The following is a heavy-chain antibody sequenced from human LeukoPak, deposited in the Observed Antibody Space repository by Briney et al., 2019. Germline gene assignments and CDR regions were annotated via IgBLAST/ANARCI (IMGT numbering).Heavy chain of an antibody. CDR1: GASISSSNW. Sequence: SETLSLTCAVSGASISSSNWWNWVRQPPGKGLEWIGEIYHRGNTNYNPSLKSRVTTSVDKSKNQFSLNLNSVTAADTALYYCARGVDYGGNSYFYYALDVWGQGTTVTVSS. CDR3: ARGVDYGGNSYFYYALDV. D-gene: IGHD4-23*01. J-gene: IGHJ6*02. CDR2: IYHRGNT. V-gene: IGHV4-4*02.